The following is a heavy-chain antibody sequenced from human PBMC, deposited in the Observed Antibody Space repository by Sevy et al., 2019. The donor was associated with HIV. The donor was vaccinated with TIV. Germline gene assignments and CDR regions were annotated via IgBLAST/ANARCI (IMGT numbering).Heavy chain of an antibody. CDR3: ARAGPLGDLDHFDR. CDR2: INQDGSQK. D-gene: IGHD3-9*01. Sequence: GGSLRLSCATSECTFSRYWMTWVRQAPGKGLEWVVYINQDGSQKSYVDSVKGRFTISRDNSKNSLFLQMNSLRAEDTAVYFCARAGPLGDLDHFDRWRQGTLVTVSS. CDR1: ECTFSRYW. J-gene: IGHJ1*01. V-gene: IGHV3-7*03.